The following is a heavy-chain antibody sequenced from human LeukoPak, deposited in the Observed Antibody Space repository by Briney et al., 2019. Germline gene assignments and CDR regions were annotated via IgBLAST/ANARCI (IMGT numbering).Heavy chain of an antibody. Sequence: PGGSLRLSCAASGFTFSSYGMSWVRQAPGKGLEWVSAISTSGGTTYYADSVKGRFTISRDNSKNTLYLQMNSLRAEDTAVYYCAKVHYEGYAFDIWGQGTMVTVSS. V-gene: IGHV3-23*01. D-gene: IGHD4-17*01. CDR3: AKVHYEGYAFDI. CDR2: ISTSGGTT. CDR1: GFTFSSYG. J-gene: IGHJ3*02.